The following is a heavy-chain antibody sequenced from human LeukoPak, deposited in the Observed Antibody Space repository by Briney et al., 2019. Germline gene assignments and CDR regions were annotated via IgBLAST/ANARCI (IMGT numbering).Heavy chain of an antibody. CDR3: AREKSSGSYYGFDY. CDR1: GGTFSSYA. CDR2: IIPIFGTA. J-gene: IGHJ4*02. Sequence: SVKVSCKASGGTFSSYAISWVRPAPGQGLEWMGGIIPIFGTANYAQKFQGRVTITADESTSTAYMELSSLRSEDTAVYYCAREKSSGSYYGFDYWGQGTLVTVSS. V-gene: IGHV1-69*13. D-gene: IGHD1-26*01.